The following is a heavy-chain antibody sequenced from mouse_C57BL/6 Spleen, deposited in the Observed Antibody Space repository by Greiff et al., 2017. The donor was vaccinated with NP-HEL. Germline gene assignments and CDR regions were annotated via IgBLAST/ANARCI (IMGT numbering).Heavy chain of an antibody. J-gene: IGHJ4*01. V-gene: IGHV1-26*01. D-gene: IGHD1-1*01. CDR3: ARSLITTVVARAMDY. CDR2: INPNNGGT. CDR1: GYTFTDYY. Sequence: EVQLQQSGPELVKPGASVKISCKASGYTFTDYYMNWVKQSHGKSLEWIGDINPNNGGTSYNQKFKGKATLTVDKSSSTAYMERRSLTSEDSAVYYCARSLITTVVARAMDYWGQGTSVTVSS.